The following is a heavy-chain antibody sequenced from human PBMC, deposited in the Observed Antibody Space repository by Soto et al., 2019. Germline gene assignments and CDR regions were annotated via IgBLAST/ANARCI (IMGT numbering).Heavy chain of an antibody. CDR1: GRSFSGYY. V-gene: IGHV4-34*01. D-gene: IGHD2-15*01. CDR3: ERSGPARYCSTTICRVFDY. Sequence: SETLSLTCAVYGRSFSGYYWSWIRQPPGKGLEWIGEINHSGSTNSNPSLKSRVTISVDTSKNPFSLKLSSVTAADTAVHSCERSGPARYCSTTICRVFDYWGQGALVTVSS. J-gene: IGHJ4*02. CDR2: INHSGST.